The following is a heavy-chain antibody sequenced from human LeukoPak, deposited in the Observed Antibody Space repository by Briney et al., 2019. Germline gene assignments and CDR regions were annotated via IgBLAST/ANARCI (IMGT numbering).Heavy chain of an antibody. CDR1: GYTFTSYG. V-gene: IGHV1-18*01. D-gene: IGHD6-6*01. Sequence: GASVKVSCKASGYTFTSYGISWVRQAPGQGLEWMGWISAYNGNTNYAQKLQGRVTMTTDTSTSTAYMELRSLRSDDTAVYYCVKGRYSSSQYLGDYWGQGTLVTVSS. CDR2: ISAYNGNT. CDR3: VKGRYSSSQYLGDY. J-gene: IGHJ4*02.